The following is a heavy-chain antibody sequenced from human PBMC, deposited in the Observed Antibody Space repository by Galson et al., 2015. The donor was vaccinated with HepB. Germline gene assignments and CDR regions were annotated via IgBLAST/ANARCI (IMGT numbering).Heavy chain of an antibody. V-gene: IGHV3-33*01. CDR1: GFSFNTFV. CDR3: ARDVVDDIDNDDYSSAAGY. Sequence: SLRLSCAASGFSFNTFVMHWVRQAPGRGLEWVALIWSDGSSPYYGDSVRGRFTISRDNSKNMLYLQMNNLRVADTAIYYCARDVVDDIDNDDYSSAAGYWGQGTLGTASS. D-gene: IGHD4-17*01. J-gene: IGHJ4*02. CDR2: IWSDGSSP.